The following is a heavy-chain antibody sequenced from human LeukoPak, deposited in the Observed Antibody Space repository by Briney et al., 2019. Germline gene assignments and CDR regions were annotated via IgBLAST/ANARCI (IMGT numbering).Heavy chain of an antibody. CDR2: IFYSGNT. CDR3: ARVAVAGTSFDY. Sequence: SETLSLTCAVSGGSISSSNWWSWVRQPPGKGLEWIGSIFYSGNTYYNPSLKSRITISVDTSKNQFSLKLSSVTAADTAVYYCARVAVAGTSFDYWGQGTLVTVSS. D-gene: IGHD6-19*01. J-gene: IGHJ4*02. CDR1: GGSISSSNW. V-gene: IGHV4-39*01.